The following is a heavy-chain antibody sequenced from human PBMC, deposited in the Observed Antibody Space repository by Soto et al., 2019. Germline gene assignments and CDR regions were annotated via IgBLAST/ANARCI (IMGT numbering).Heavy chain of an antibody. CDR2: IYPGESNV. CDR1: GFSFTTYW. J-gene: IGHJ3*01. CDR3: ARAPNNVNWFPEAFDV. Sequence: DESQTSSCKGSGFSFTTYWVGWMRQMPGKGLEWVGIIYPGESNVRYSPSFQGQVSISDDKSTSTVYLQWSRLEASDSAIYYCARAPNNVNWFPEAFDVWGQGTKVTVSS. D-gene: IGHD1-1*01. V-gene: IGHV5-51*01.